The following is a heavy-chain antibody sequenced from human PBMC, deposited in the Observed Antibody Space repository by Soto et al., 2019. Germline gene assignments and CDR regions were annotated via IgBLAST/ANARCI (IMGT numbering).Heavy chain of an antibody. V-gene: IGHV3-15*01. J-gene: IGHJ6*03. CDR1: GFTFSNAW. D-gene: IGHD2-2*01. CDR2: IKSKTDGGTT. Sequence: GGSLRLSCAASGFTFSNAWMSWVRQAPGKGLEWVGRIKSKTDGGTTDYAAPVKGRFTISRDDSKNTLYLQMNSQKTEDTAVYYCTTDLVCCSSTSSYYYYYYMDVWGKGTTVTVSS. CDR3: TTDLVCCSSTSSYYYYYYMDV.